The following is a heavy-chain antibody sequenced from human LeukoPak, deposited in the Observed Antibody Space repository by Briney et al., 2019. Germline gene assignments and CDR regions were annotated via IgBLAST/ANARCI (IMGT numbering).Heavy chain of an antibody. CDR3: ARPSYCRADNCGYWLDP. J-gene: IGHJ5*02. CDR2: INPQGDIT. V-gene: IGHV1-46*01. Sequence: GASVKVSCKTSGYTFTKYLIHWVRQAPGQGLEWMGTINPQGDITNYAQRFQGRITLTEDTSTSTVYMELSSLTSEDTAVYYCARPSYCRADNCGYWLDPWGPGTLVTVSS. CDR1: GYTFTKYL. D-gene: IGHD2-21*01.